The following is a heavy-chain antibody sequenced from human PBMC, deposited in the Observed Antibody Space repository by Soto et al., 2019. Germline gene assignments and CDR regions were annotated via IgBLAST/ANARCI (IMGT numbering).Heavy chain of an antibody. V-gene: IGHV3-33*01. CDR1: GFTFSSYG. J-gene: IGHJ6*02. D-gene: IGHD2-15*01. CDR3: AREGVNEGYCSGGSCYSLYGMDV. CDR2: IWYDGSNK. Sequence: GGSLRLSCAASGFTFSSYGMHWVRQAPGKGLEWVAVIWYDGSNKYYADSVKGRFTISRDNSKNTLYLQMNSLRAEDTAVYYCAREGVNEGYCSGGSCYSLYGMDVWGQGTTVTVSS.